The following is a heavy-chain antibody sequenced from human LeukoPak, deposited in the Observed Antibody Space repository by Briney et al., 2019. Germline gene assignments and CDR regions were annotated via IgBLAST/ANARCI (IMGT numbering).Heavy chain of an antibody. CDR1: GGSFSGYY. Sequence: SETLSLTCAVYGGSFSGYYWSWIRQPPGKGLEWIGEINHSGSTNYNPSLTSRVTISVDTSKNQFSLKLSSVTAADTAVYYCARGRVYCSGGSCYALDYWGQGTLVTVSS. V-gene: IGHV4-34*01. D-gene: IGHD2-15*01. CDR3: ARGRVYCSGGSCYALDY. CDR2: INHSGST. J-gene: IGHJ4*02.